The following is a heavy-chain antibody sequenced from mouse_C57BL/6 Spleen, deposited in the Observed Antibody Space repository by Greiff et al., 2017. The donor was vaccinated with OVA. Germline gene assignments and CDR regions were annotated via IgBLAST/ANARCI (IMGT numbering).Heavy chain of an antibody. Sequence: QVQLQQPGAELVRPGSSVKLSCKASGYTFTSYWMHWVKQRPIQGLEWIGNIDPSDSETHYNQKFKDKATLTVDKSSSTAYMQLSSLTAEDAAVYYRAREGGGDGYYGYAMDYWGQGTSVTVSS. D-gene: IGHD2-3*01. J-gene: IGHJ4*01. CDR1: GYTFTSYW. CDR3: AREGGGDGYYGYAMDY. CDR2: IDPSDSET. V-gene: IGHV1-52*01.